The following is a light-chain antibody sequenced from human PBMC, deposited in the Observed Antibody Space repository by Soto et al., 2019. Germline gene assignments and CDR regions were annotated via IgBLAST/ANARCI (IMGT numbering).Light chain of an antibody. V-gene: IGKV3-11*01. CDR3: QQRSVWPWT. CDR1: QSVNNY. Sequence: EIVLTQSPATLSLSPGERATLSCRASQSVNNYLAWYQQKPGQAPRLLIYDTPDRASGIPARFSGSGSGTDFTLTISSLEPEDFAVFYCQQRSVWPWTFGQGTKVEIK. CDR2: DTP. J-gene: IGKJ1*01.